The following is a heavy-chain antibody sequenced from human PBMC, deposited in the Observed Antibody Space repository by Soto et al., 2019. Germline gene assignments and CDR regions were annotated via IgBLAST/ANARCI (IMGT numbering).Heavy chain of an antibody. CDR1: GYTFTSYG. CDR2: ISAYNGNT. CDR3: AREPVDYYDSSGPFGY. J-gene: IGHJ4*02. D-gene: IGHD3-22*01. V-gene: IGHV1-18*01. Sequence: ASVKVSCKASGYTFTSYGISWVRQATGQGLEWMGWISAYNGNTNYAQKLQGRVTMTTDTSTSTAYMELRSLRSDDTAVYYCAREPVDYYDSSGPFGYWGQGTLVTVSS.